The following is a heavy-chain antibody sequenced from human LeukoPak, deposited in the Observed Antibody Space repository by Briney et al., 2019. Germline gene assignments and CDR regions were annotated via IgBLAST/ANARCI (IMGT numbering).Heavy chain of an antibody. V-gene: IGHV3-23*01. CDR1: GFTFSSYA. CDR3: AKSGGDYGYYYYYGMDV. CDR2: ISGSGGST. Sequence: PGGSLRLSCAASGFTFSSYAMSWVRQAPGKGLEWVSAISGSGGSTYYADSVKGRFTISRDNSKNTLYLQMNSLRAEDTAVYYCAKSGGDYGYYYYYGMDVWGQGTTVTVSS. D-gene: IGHD4-17*01. J-gene: IGHJ6*02.